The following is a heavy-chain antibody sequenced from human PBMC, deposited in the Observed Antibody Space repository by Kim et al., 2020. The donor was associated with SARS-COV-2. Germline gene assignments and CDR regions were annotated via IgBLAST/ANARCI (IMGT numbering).Heavy chain of an antibody. J-gene: IGHJ4*02. D-gene: IGHD2-2*02. CDR3: ASSSSTSCYSY. V-gene: IGHV4-39*01. Sequence: TYYNPSLTSRVTISVDTSKNQFSLKLSSVTAADTAVYYCASSSSTSCYSYWGQGTLVTVSS. CDR2: T.